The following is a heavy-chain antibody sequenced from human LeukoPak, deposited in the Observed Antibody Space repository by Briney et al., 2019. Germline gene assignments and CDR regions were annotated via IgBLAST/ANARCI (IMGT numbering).Heavy chain of an antibody. CDR2: INPNSGGT. Sequence: ASVKVSFKASGYTFTFYYMHWVRQAPGQGLEWMGWINPNSGGTNYAQEFQGRVTMTRDTSISTAYMELSRQRSDDTAVYYCARDYSNYNWFAPWGQGTLVTVPS. D-gene: IGHD4-11*01. CDR1: GYTFTFYY. J-gene: IGHJ5*02. V-gene: IGHV1-2*02. CDR3: ARDYSNYNWFAP.